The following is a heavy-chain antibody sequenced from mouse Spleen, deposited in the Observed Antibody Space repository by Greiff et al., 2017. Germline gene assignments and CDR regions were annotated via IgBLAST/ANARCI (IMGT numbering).Heavy chain of an antibody. D-gene: IGHD1-1*02. CDR1: GFTFSDYY. CDR2: ISNGGGST. V-gene: IGHV5-12*02. J-gene: IGHJ2*01. Sequence: EVMLVESGGGLVQPGGSLKLSCATSGFTFSDYYMYWVRQTPEKRLEWVAYISNGGGSTYYPDTVKGRFTISRDNAKNTLYLQMSRLKSEDTAMYYCARHEGGYLDYWGQGTTLTVSS. CDR3: ARHEGGYLDY.